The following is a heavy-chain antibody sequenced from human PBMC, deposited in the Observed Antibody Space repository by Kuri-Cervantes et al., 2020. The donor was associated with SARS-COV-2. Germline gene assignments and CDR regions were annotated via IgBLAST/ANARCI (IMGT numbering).Heavy chain of an antibody. CDR1: GFIFSDYY. CDR2: ISGSDDST. V-gene: IGHV3-23*01. J-gene: IGHJ4*02. CDR3: TKESDFDWLLLRGHFDY. Sequence: GGSLRLSCTASGFIFSDYYMTWIRQAPGKGLEWVSAISGSDDSTHYADSVKGRFTISRDNSKNTLYLQMNSLRAEDTAVYYCTKESDFDWLLLRGHFDYWGQGTLVTVSS. D-gene: IGHD3-9*01.